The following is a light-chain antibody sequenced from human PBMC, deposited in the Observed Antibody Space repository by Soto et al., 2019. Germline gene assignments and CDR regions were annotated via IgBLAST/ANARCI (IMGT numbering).Light chain of an antibody. CDR3: QQYNSYSYT. J-gene: IGKJ2*01. CDR1: QSISSW. Sequence: DIQMTQSPSTLSASVGDRVTITCRASQSISSWLAWYQQKPGKAPKLLLYAASSLESGVPSRFSGSGSGTEFTLTIISLQPDEFATYYCQQYNSYSYTFGQGTKLEIK. CDR2: AAS. V-gene: IGKV1-5*01.